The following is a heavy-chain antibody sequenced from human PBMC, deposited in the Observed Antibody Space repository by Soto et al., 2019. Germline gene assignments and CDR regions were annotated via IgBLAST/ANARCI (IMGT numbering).Heavy chain of an antibody. CDR2: MKRQTGHP. Sequence: HVQLVQSGAEVKKPGASLKVSCRSSGYTFTNYDVNWVRQAPGQGLEWMGWMKRQTGHPVYAQKFQDRVTMTRYTSISTSYMELTSLTSEDPAVYYCARIAVAGTWWFDPWGQGTLVTVSS. J-gene: IGHJ5*02. CDR1: GYTFTNYD. CDR3: ARIAVAGTWWFDP. D-gene: IGHD6-19*01. V-gene: IGHV1-8*01.